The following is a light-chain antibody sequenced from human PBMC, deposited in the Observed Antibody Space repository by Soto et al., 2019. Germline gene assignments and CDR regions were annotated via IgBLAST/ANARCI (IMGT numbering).Light chain of an antibody. CDR3: SSSTSGSTLI. V-gene: IGLV2-14*03. CDR1: SRDVGAYNY. Sequence: QSALTQPASVSASPGQSLTISCTGTSRDVGAYNYVAWYQQHPDKAPKLMIYDVSHRPSGVSDRFSGSKSGNTASLTISGLQAEDEADYYCSSSTSGSTLIFGGGTKLTVL. CDR2: DVS. J-gene: IGLJ2*01.